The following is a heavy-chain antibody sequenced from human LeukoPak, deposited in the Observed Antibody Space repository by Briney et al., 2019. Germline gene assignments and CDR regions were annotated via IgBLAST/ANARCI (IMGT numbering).Heavy chain of an antibody. CDR3: ARGGLVGATTLLTGPWDNY. V-gene: IGHV3-7*01. J-gene: IGHJ4*02. CDR2: IKQDGSEK. D-gene: IGHD1-26*01. Sequence: PGGSLRLSCAASGFTFSSYWMSWVRQAPGKGLEWVANIKQDGSEKYYVDSVKGRFTISRDNAKNSLYLQMNSLRAEDTAVHYCARGGLVGATTLLTGPWDNYWGQGTLVTVSS. CDR1: GFTFSSYW.